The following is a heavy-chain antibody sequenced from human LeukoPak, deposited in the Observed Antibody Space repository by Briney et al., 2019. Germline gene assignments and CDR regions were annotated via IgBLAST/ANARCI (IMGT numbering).Heavy chain of an antibody. J-gene: IGHJ4*02. Sequence: PGGSLRLSCAASGFTFSNYGMHWVRQAPGKGLEWVAFIRFDESRTFYGDSVKGRFIISRDNSENTLFLHMHSLRPEDTAVYYCAKALVLTVAETYYVDHWGQGTLVTVSS. V-gene: IGHV3-30*02. D-gene: IGHD6-19*01. CDR1: GFTFSNYG. CDR2: IRFDESRT. CDR3: AKALVLTVAETYYVDH.